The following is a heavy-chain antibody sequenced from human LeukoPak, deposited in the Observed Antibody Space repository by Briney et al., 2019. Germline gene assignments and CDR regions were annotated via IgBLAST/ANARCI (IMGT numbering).Heavy chain of an antibody. CDR2: IFYTGST. J-gene: IGHJ4*02. CDR1: GGSIINYY. Sequence: SETLSLTCTVSGGSIINYYWRWIRQSPAKVLEWIGYIFYTGSTNYNLSLKSRVSISVDTSKNQFSLQLNSVTAADTAVYCCARVGDWNDLVYWGQGTLVTVSS. V-gene: IGHV4-59*01. CDR3: ARVGDWNDLVY. D-gene: IGHD1-1*01.